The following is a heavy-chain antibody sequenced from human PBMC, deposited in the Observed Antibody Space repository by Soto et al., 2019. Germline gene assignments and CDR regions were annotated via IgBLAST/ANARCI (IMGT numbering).Heavy chain of an antibody. J-gene: IGHJ4*02. V-gene: IGHV3-30-3*01. D-gene: IGHD4-4*01. CDR1: GFNFRGFT. CDR2: ISYAGDYK. CDR3: AREPWGYSGSAKHFDY. Sequence: QVHLVESGGGVVQPGGSLRLSCAASGFNFRGFTMHWVRQAPDKGLEWLSVISYAGDYKNYADSVRGRISISRDNSKKTLFLQMNSLRPDDTAVYFCAREPWGYSGSAKHFDYRGQGSLVIVSS.